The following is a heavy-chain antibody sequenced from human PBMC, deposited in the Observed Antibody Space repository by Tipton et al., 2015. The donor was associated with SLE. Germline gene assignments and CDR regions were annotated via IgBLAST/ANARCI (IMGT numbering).Heavy chain of an antibody. J-gene: IGHJ2*01. CDR2: MYYSGST. CDR1: GGSINNNTFF. CDR3: ASFIVGRVFFAL. D-gene: IGHD3-16*02. V-gene: IGHV4-39*01. Sequence: TLSLTCTVSGGSINNNTFFWGWIRQPPGKGLDWIGSMYYSGSTSYNPSLKSRVTLSIDTSKNQLSLKLTSVTAADTGVYYCASFIVGRVFFALWGRGTLITVSP.